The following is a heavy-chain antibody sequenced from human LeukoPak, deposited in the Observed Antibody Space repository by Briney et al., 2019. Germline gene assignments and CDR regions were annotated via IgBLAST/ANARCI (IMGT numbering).Heavy chain of an antibody. Sequence: SETLSLTCTVSGGSISSYYWSWIRQPAGKGLEWIGRIYTSGSTNYNPSLKSRVTMSVDTSKNQFSLKLSSVTAADTAVYYCVGQQLWLPIDYWGQGTLVTVSS. D-gene: IGHD5-18*01. V-gene: IGHV4-4*07. CDR2: IYTSGST. CDR3: VGQQLWLPIDY. CDR1: GGSISSYY. J-gene: IGHJ4*02.